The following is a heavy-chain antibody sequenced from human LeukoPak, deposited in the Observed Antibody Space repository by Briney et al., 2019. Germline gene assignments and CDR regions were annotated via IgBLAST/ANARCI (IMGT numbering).Heavy chain of an antibody. CDR2: ISGGGGSA. Sequence: GGSLRLSCAVSGFTFSSYAMSWVRQAPGKGLEWVSGISGGGGSAYYADSVKGRFIISRDTSKSTLYLQINSLRADDTAVYYCAKGGPTGDLKSPGRDWWGQGALVTVSS. D-gene: IGHD7-27*01. CDR1: GFTFSSYA. J-gene: IGHJ4*02. V-gene: IGHV3-23*01. CDR3: AKGGPTGDLKSPGRDW.